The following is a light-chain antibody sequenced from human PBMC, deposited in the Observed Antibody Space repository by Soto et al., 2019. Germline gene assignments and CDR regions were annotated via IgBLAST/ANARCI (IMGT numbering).Light chain of an antibody. V-gene: IGKV1-39*01. CDR2: TSS. Sequence: DIQLTQSPSSLSASVGDRVTITCRASQGISSYLNWYQQKPGKAPKLLIYTSSILQSGVPSRFGGSRSGTDFTLTISSVQPEDAATYYCQQTHNLITFGQGTRLE. CDR3: QQTHNLIT. CDR1: QGISSY. J-gene: IGKJ5*01.